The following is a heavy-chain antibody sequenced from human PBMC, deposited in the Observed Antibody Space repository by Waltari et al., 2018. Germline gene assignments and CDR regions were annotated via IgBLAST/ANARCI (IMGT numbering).Heavy chain of an antibody. V-gene: IGHV7-4-1*02. CDR1: GYTFTSYA. D-gene: IGHD6-13*01. CDR2: MNTNTGNP. Sequence: QVQLVQSGSELKKPGASVKVSCKASGYTFTSYAMNWVRQAPGQGLEWMGWMNTNTGNPTYAQGFTGRFVFSLDTSVRPAYLPISSLKAEDTAVYYCAGQQQLEEDGLYYFDYWGQGTLVTVSS. CDR3: AGQQQLEEDGLYYFDY. J-gene: IGHJ4*02.